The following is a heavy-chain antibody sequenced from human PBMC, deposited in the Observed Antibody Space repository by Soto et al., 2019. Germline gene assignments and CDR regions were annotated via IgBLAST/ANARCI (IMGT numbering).Heavy chain of an antibody. CDR1: GGSISSYY. Sequence: SETLSLTCTVSGGSISSYYWSWIRQPPGKGLEWIGYIYYSGSTNYNPSLKSRVTISVDTSKNQFSLKLSSVTAADTAVYYFASLEGTAYYFDYWGRGTLVTVSS. D-gene: IGHD2-21*02. V-gene: IGHV4-59*08. CDR2: IYYSGST. CDR3: ASLEGTAYYFDY. J-gene: IGHJ4*02.